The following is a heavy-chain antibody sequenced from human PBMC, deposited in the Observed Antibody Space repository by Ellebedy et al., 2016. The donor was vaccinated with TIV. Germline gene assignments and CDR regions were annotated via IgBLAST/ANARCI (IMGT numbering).Heavy chain of an antibody. CDR2: ISSSGSTI. CDR3: AGGAATGPY. J-gene: IGHJ4*02. Sequence: GESLKISXAASGFTFSDYYMSWIRQAPGKGLEWVSYISSSGSTIYYADSVKGRFTISRDNARILLYLQMNSLRAEDTAVYYCAGGAATGPYWGQGNLVTVAS. V-gene: IGHV3-11*04. D-gene: IGHD6-25*01. CDR1: GFTFSDYY.